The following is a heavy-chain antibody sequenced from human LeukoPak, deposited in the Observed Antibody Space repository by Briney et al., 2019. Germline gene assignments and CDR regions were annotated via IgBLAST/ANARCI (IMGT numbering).Heavy chain of an antibody. V-gene: IGHV4-39*01. D-gene: IGHD3-22*01. CDR2: IYYSGST. CDR1: GGSISSSSYY. J-gene: IGHJ4*02. CDR3: ARHSHDSSGYYGAFDY. Sequence: PSETLSLTCTVSGGSISSSSYYWGWIRQPPGKGLERIGSIYYSGSTYYNPSLKSRVTISVDTSKNQFSLKLSSVTAADTAVYYCARHSHDSSGYYGAFDYWGQGTLVTVSS.